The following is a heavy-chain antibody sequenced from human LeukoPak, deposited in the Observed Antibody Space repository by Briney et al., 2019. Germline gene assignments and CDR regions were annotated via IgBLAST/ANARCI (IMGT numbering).Heavy chain of an antibody. CDR1: GFTFSSYA. D-gene: IGHD6-19*01. V-gene: IGHV3-30*04. CDR3: ARDLGYSSGRYDY. Sequence: GGSLRLSCAASGFTFSSYAMHWVRQAPGKGLEWVAVISYDGSNKYYADSVKGRFTISRDNSKNTLYLQMNSLRAEDTAVYYCARDLGYSSGRYDYWGQGTLVTVSS. J-gene: IGHJ4*02. CDR2: ISYDGSNK.